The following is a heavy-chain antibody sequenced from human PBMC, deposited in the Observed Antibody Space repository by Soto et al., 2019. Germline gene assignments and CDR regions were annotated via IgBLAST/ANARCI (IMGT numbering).Heavy chain of an antibody. D-gene: IGHD6-6*01. J-gene: IGHJ6*02. V-gene: IGHV3-21*01. Sequence: EVQLVESGGGLVKPGGSLRLSCAGSGFTFSSYSMNWVRQAPGKGLEWGSSISSSSSYIYYADSVKGRFTISRDNAKNSLYLQMNSLRAEDTAVYYCAREPLVHYYYYYGMDVWGQGTTVTVSS. CDR3: AREPLVHYYYYYGMDV. CDR1: GFTFSSYS. CDR2: ISSSSSYI.